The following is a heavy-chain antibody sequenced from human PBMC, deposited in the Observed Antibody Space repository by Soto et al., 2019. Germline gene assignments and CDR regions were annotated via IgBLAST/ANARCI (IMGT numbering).Heavy chain of an antibody. Sequence: PSETLSLTCTVSGGSISSYYWSWIRQPPGKGLEWIGYIYYSGSTYYNPSLKSRVTISVDRSKNQFSLKLSSVTAADTAVYYCARGTNGGGYPYFDYWGQGTLVTVSS. CDR1: GGSISSYY. J-gene: IGHJ4*02. CDR3: ARGTNGGGYPYFDY. CDR2: IYYSGST. D-gene: IGHD3-16*01. V-gene: IGHV4-59*12.